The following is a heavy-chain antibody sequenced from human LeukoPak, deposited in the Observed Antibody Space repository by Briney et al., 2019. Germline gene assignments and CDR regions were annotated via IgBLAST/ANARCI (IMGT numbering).Heavy chain of an antibody. Sequence: GGSLRLSCAASGFTFSSYGMHWVRQAPGKGLEWMAFIRYDGSNKYYADSVKGRFTISRDNSKNTPYLQMTSLRAEDTAVYYCANSNHRGNINWGQGTLVTVSS. V-gene: IGHV3-30*02. D-gene: IGHD2/OR15-2a*01. CDR3: ANSNHRGNIN. CDR2: IRYDGSNK. CDR1: GFTFSSYG. J-gene: IGHJ4*01.